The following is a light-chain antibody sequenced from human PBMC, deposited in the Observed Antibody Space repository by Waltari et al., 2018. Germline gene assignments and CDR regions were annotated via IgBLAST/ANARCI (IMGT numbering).Light chain of an antibody. CDR1: QTISGY. CDR2: AAS. Sequence: DIQMTQSPSSLSASVGDRVTITCRASQTISGYLNWYQQKPGKAPKLLMYAASSLQRGVPSRFSGSGSGTDFTLTISSLQPEDFATYYCQQSYSTPRTFGQGTKVEIK. V-gene: IGKV1-39*01. CDR3: QQSYSTPRT. J-gene: IGKJ1*01.